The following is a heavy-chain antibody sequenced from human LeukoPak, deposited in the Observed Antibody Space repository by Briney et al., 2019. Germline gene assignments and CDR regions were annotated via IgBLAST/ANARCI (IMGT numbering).Heavy chain of an antibody. Sequence: GGSLRLSCAASGFTFSSYGMHWVRQAPGKGLEWVAVISYDGSNKYYADSVKGQFTISRDNSKNTLYLQMNSLRAEDTALYYCAKNLLSLWLIDNWGQGTLVTVSS. CDR2: ISYDGSNK. D-gene: IGHD2-21*01. V-gene: IGHV3-30*18. CDR3: AKNLLSLWLIDN. J-gene: IGHJ4*02. CDR1: GFTFSSYG.